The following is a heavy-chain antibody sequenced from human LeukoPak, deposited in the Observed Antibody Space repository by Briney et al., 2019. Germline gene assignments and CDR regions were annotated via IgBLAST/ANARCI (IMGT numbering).Heavy chain of an antibody. CDR3: ARVGDYYDIDY. Sequence: ASVKVSCKASGGTFSSNAISWVRQAPGQGLEWMGGIIPIFGTANYAQKFQGRVTITADESTSTAYMELSSLRSEDTAVYYCARVGDYYDIDYWGQGTLVTVSS. D-gene: IGHD3-22*01. J-gene: IGHJ4*02. CDR1: GGTFSSNA. CDR2: IIPIFGTA. V-gene: IGHV1-69*01.